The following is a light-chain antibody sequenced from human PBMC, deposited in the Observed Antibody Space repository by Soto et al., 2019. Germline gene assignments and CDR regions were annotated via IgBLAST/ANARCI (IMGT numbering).Light chain of an antibody. J-gene: IGKJ2*01. V-gene: IGKV1-5*03. CDR3: QQYNSDSFYT. CDR1: QSFGTW. CDR2: RTS. Sequence: DIQLTHSPSTLSASVGDRVAITCRASQSFGTWLAWYQQKPGKAPNLLIYRTSSLGRGVPSRFSGGGSGTEFTLTISSLQPDDFATYYCQQYNSDSFYTFGQGTKVDIK.